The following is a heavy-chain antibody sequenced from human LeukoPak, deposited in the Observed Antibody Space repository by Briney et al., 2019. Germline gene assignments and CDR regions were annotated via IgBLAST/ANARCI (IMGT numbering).Heavy chain of an antibody. J-gene: IGHJ4*02. V-gene: IGHV4-59*01. CDR3: ARGGDGYNYVDY. Sequence: KPWETLSLTCTVSGGSIGRCYWSWIRQPPGKGLEWIAYIFFSGTTKYNPSLESRVTISVDTSKNQFSLDLTSVTAADTALYYCARGGDGYNYVDYWGPGTLVTVSS. D-gene: IGHD5-24*01. CDR1: GGSIGRCY. CDR2: IFFSGTT.